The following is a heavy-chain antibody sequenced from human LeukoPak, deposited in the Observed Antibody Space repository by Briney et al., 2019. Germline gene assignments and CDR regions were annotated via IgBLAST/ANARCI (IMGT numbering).Heavy chain of an antibody. CDR1: GFTLSAYG. CDR3: ASRRVAVPTTRAFDY. Sequence: GGSLRLSCAASGFTLSAYGMNWVRQALGKGLEWISYISGPSIQYADSVKGRFTISGDNAKNSLYLQMNSLRAEDTAVYYCASRRVAVPTTRAFDYWGQGTLVTVSS. D-gene: IGHD1-26*01. J-gene: IGHJ4*02. CDR2: ISGPSI. V-gene: IGHV3-48*03.